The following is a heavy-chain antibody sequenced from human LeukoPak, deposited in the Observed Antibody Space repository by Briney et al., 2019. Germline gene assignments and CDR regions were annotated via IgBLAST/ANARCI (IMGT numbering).Heavy chain of an antibody. D-gene: IGHD3-9*01. CDR3: AKDRGLRYFDWNDY. J-gene: IGHJ4*02. CDR1: GFTFSSYA. V-gene: IGHV3-9*01. CDR2: ISWNSGSI. Sequence: PGGSLRLSCAASGFTFSSYAMHWVRQAPGKGLEWVSGISWNSGSIGYADSVKGRFTISRDNAKNSLYLQMNSLRAEDTALYYCAKDRGLRYFDWNDYWGQGTLVTVSS.